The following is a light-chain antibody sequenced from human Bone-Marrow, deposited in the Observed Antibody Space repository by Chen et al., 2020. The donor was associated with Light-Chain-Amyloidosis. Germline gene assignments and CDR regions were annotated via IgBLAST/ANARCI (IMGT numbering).Light chain of an antibody. V-gene: IGKV1-39*01. J-gene: IGKJ3*01. CDR3: QQSHTTPFT. CDR1: QTISIY. Sequence: DIQMTQTPSSLSASVGDRVTITCRASQTISIYVNWYQQKPGIAPKLLIFSTSTLQSGVPSRFSGSGSGTDFTLTINSLQPEDFASYYCQQSHTTPFTFGPGT. CDR2: STS.